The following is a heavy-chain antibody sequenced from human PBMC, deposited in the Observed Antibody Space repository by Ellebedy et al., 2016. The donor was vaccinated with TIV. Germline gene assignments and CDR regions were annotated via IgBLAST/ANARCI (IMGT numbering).Heavy chain of an antibody. V-gene: IGHV4-39*07. CDR3: ARTGALYDSSGSLQYYFDY. CDR1: GGSISSSGYY. J-gene: IGHJ4*02. Sequence: SETLSLTCTVSGGSISSSGYYWGWIRQSPGKGLEWIGSIYHSGSTYYNPSLKSRVTISVDTSKNQFSLKLSSVTAADTAVYYCARTGALYDSSGSLQYYFDYWGQGTLVTVSS. CDR2: IYHSGST. D-gene: IGHD3-22*01.